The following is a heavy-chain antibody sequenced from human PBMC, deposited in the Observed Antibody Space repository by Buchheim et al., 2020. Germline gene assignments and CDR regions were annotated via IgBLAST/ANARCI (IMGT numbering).Heavy chain of an antibody. CDR2: ISGSGDST. V-gene: IGHV3-23*01. CDR3: ANVRAHSSSWGGYFDY. Sequence: EVQLLESGGGLVQPGGSLRLSCAASGFTFSSYAMSWVRQGPGKGLEWVSGISGSGDSTNYADSVKGRFTISRDNSKNTLYLQMNSLRAEDTAVYYCANVRAHSSSWGGYFDYWGQGTL. D-gene: IGHD6-13*01. J-gene: IGHJ4*02. CDR1: GFTFSSYA.